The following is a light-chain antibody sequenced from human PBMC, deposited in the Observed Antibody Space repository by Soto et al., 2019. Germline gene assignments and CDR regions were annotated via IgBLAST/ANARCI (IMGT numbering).Light chain of an antibody. CDR2: AAS. J-gene: IGKJ4*01. V-gene: IGKV1-9*01. Sequence: DIQLTQSPSFLSASVGDRVTITCRASQGIRTFLAWYQQKLGEAPKLLIYAASTLQSGVSLRFSGSGSGTEFTLTISSLQHEDVATYYCQHLNSYPRALAFGGGTKVEI. CDR3: QHLNSYPRALA. CDR1: QGIRTF.